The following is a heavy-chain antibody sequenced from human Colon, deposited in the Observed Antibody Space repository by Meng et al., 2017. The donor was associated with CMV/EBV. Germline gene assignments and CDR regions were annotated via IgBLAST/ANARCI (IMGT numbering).Heavy chain of an antibody. CDR1: GFTFSSYW. V-gene: IGHV3-7*01. Sequence: GESLKISCAASGFTFSSYWMSWVRQAPGKGLEWVANIKQDGSEKYYVDSVKGRFTISRDNAKNSLYLQMNSLRAEDTAVYYCARDPIVVVVAASPAVYGMDVWGQGTTVTVSS. CDR2: IKQDGSEK. D-gene: IGHD2-15*01. J-gene: IGHJ6*02. CDR3: ARDPIVVVVAASPAVYGMDV.